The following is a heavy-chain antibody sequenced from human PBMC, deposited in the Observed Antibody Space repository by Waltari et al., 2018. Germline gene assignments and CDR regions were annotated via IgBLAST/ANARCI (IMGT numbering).Heavy chain of an antibody. CDR1: GGSFSDYY. D-gene: IGHD2-15*01. CDR2: IHHSGNT. J-gene: IGHJ4*02. Sequence: VQLQQWGAGLLKPSETLSPTCDVYGGSFSDYYWSRIRQPPGKGLEWIGEIHHSGNTNYNPSLKSRVIVSIDTSKDQFSLKLTSVTAADTAVYYCARLVVVRSAVGAYYFDYWGQGTLVTVSS. V-gene: IGHV4-34*02. CDR3: ARLVVVRSAVGAYYFDY.